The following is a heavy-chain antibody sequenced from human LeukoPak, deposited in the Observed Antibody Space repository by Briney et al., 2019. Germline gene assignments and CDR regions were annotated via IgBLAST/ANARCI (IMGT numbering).Heavy chain of an antibody. CDR1: GFTFSSYA. Sequence: GGSLRLSCAASGFTFSSYAMHWVRQAPGKGLEWVAVISYDGSNKYYADSVKGRFTISRDNSKNTLYLQMNSLRAEDTAVYYCARDYVGHDAFDMWGQGTMVTVSS. CDR2: ISYDGSNK. V-gene: IGHV3-30*04. CDR3: ARDYVGHDAFDM. D-gene: IGHD3-16*01. J-gene: IGHJ3*02.